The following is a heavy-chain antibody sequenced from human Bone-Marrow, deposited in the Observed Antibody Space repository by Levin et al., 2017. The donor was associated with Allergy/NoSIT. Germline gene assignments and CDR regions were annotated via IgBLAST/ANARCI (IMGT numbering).Heavy chain of an antibody. D-gene: IGHD5-18*01. Sequence: SETLSLTCTVSGGSISSYYWSWIRQPPGKGLEWIGYIYYSGSTNYNPSLKSRVTISVDTSKNQFSLKLSSVTAADTAVYYCARDQSLEYSYFGGGFDYWGQGTLVTVSS. CDR1: GGSISSYY. CDR2: IYYSGST. J-gene: IGHJ4*02. V-gene: IGHV4-59*01. CDR3: ARDQSLEYSYFGGGFDY.